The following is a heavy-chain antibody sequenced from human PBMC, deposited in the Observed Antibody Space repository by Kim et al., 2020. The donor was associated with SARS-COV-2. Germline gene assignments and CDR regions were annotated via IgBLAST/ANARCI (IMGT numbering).Heavy chain of an antibody. Sequence: ASVKVSCKASGYTFTSYAMHWVRQAPGQRLEWMGWINAGNGNTKYSQKFQGRVTITRDTSASTAYMELSSLRSEDTAVYYCARDLTGYYYGSGRGWFDPWGQGTLVTVSS. CDR3: ARDLTGYYYGSGRGWFDP. V-gene: IGHV1-3*01. J-gene: IGHJ5*02. CDR1: GYTFTSYA. D-gene: IGHD3-10*01. CDR2: INAGNGNT.